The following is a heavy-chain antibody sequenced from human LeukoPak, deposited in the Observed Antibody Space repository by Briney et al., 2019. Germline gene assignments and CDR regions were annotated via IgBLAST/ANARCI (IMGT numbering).Heavy chain of an antibody. V-gene: IGHV3-21*01. CDR2: ISSSSSYI. D-gene: IGHD5-12*01. J-gene: IGHJ4*02. CDR3: ARDLFGGYDFFDGGLDY. Sequence: PGGSLRLSCAASGFTFSSYSMNWVRQAPGKGLEWVSSISSSSSYIYYADSVKGRFTISRDNAKNSLYLQMSSLRAEDTAVYYCARDLFGGYDFFDGGLDYWGQGTLVTVSS. CDR1: GFTFSSYS.